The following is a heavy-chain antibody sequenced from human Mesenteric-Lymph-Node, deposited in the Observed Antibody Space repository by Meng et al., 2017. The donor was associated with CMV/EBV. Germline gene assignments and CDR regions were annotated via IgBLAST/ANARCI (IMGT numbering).Heavy chain of an antibody. CDR2: INSDGSST. D-gene: IGHD3-3*01. V-gene: IGHV3-74*01. CDR3: ARAKRVDPSDFWSGYDAFDI. CDR1: GFTFSSYW. J-gene: IGHJ3*02. Sequence: GESLKISCAASGFTFSSYWMHWVRQAPGKGLVWVSRINSDGSSTNYADFVKGRFTISRDNAKNTLYLQMNSLRAEDTAVYYCARAKRVDPSDFWSGYDAFDIWGQGTMVTVSS.